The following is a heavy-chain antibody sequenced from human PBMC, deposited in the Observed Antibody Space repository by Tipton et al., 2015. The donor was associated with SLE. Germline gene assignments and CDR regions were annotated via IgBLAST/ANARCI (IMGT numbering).Heavy chain of an antibody. CDR2: FDPNGST. D-gene: IGHD2-15*01. V-gene: IGHV4-61*02. Sequence: TLSLTCTVSGGSITSGNYYWSWIRQPAGKGLEWIGRFDPNGSTRYNPSFQSRVTMSMDTSKKQFSLVLSSVTAADTAVYYCAAHAAGRGGSGYWGQGTLVTVSS. CDR3: AAHAAGRGGSGY. CDR1: GGSITSGNYY. J-gene: IGHJ4*02.